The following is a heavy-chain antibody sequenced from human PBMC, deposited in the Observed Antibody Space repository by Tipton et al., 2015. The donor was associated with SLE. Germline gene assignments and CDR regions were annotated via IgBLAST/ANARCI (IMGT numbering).Heavy chain of an antibody. CDR3: ARGIDAFDI. J-gene: IGHJ3*02. Sequence: TLSLTCTVSGGSISSYYWSWIRQPPGKGLEWIGYIYYSGSTNYNPSLTSRVTISVDTSKNQFSLKLSSVTAADTAVYYCARGIDAFDIWGQGTMVTVSS. V-gene: IGHV4-59*12. CDR1: GGSISSYY. CDR2: IYYSGST.